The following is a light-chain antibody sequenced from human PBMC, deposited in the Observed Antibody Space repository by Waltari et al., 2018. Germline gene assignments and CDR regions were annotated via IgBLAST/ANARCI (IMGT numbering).Light chain of an antibody. Sequence: EIVLTQSPGTLSLSVGERATVSCRASESVSRALAWYQQKPGQAPRLLIYGASTRATGIPDRFSGSGSGTDFSLTISRLEPDDFAVYYCQHYLRLPVTFXXXXXXE. CDR1: ESVSRA. V-gene: IGKV3-20*01. CDR2: GAS. CDR3: QHYLRLPVT. J-gene: IGKJ1*01.